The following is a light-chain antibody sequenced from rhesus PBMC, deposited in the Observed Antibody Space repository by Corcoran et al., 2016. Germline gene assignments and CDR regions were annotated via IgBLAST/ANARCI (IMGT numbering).Light chain of an antibody. CDR2: GAS. J-gene: IGKJ1*01. V-gene: IGKV1-18*01. Sequence: DIQMTQSPSSLSASVGDKVTITCRASQGISSWLAWYQQKPGKAPKLLIYGASALQSGVPSRFSGSGSVTDYTLTITSLQPEDFATYYCQQGYNIPWTFGQGTKVEIK. CDR1: QGISSW. CDR3: QQGYNIPWT.